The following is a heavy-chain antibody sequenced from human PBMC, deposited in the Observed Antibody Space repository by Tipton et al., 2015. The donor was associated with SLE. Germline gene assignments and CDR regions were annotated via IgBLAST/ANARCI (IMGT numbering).Heavy chain of an antibody. CDR1: SGSIRSYY. CDR2: IYYTGST. J-gene: IGHJ4*02. CDR3: ARGRGYFDY. V-gene: IGHV4-59*01. Sequence: TLSLTCTVSSGSIRSYYWSWIRQPPGKGLEWIGYIYYTGSTDYNPSLKSRVTISVDTSKNQFSLSLSSVTAADTAVYYCARGRGYFDYWGQGTLVTVSS.